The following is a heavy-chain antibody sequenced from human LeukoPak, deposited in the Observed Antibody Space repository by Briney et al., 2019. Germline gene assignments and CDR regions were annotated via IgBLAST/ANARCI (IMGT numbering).Heavy chain of an antibody. J-gene: IGHJ4*02. Sequence: SETLSLTCAVYGGSSSNYFWSWIRQPPGKGLEWIAEINHRGNTNYNPSLKSRVTISVDTSKNQFSLKLSSVTAADTAVYYCARGRRYQLLPVDYWGQGTLVTVSS. CDR3: ARGRRYQLLPVDY. CDR1: GGSSSNYF. V-gene: IGHV4-34*01. CDR2: INHRGNT. D-gene: IGHD2-2*01.